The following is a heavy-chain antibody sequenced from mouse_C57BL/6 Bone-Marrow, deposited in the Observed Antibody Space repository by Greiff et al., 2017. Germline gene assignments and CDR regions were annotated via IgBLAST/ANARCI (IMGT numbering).Heavy chain of an antibody. CDR2: INPGSGGT. CDR1: GYAFTNYL. CDR3: ARPQLGGRYDMDY. Sequence: QVQLQQSGAELVRPGTSVKVSCKASGYAFTNYLIEWVKQRPGQGLEWIGEINPGSGGTNYNEKFKGKATLTADKSSSTAYMQLSSLTSEDSAVYYCARPQLGGRYDMDYWGQGTTVTVSS. D-gene: IGHD4-1*02. V-gene: IGHV1-54*01. J-gene: IGHJ4*01.